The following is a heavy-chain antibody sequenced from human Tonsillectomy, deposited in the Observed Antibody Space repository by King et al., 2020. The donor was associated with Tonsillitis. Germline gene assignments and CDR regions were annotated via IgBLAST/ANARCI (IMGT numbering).Heavy chain of an antibody. CDR3: GRDLIGTYQDYYCGMDV. CDR1: GFTFSAFG. J-gene: IGHJ6*02. Sequence: VQLVESGGGVVQPGRSLRLSCAASGFTFSAFGMHWVRQAPGKGLEWVAAISYDGDIKYSVDSVKGRFTISSDNSKNTLYLQMSSLRAEDTAVYYCGRDLIGTYQDYYCGMDVWGQGTTVSVSS. CDR2: ISYDGDIK. D-gene: IGHD1-26*01. V-gene: IGHV3-33*05.